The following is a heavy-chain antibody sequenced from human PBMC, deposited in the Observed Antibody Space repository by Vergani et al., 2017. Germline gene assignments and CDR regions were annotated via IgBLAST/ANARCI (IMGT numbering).Heavy chain of an antibody. D-gene: IGHD4-17*01. V-gene: IGHV3-30*03. CDR1: GFTFSSYG. CDR3: AREGNYGDYVVDY. CDR2: ISYDGSNK. Sequence: VQLVESGGGLVQPGRSLRLSCAASGFTFSSYGMHWVRQAPGKGLEWVAVISYDGSNKYYADSVKGRFTISRDNSKNTLYLQMNSLRAEDTAVYYCAREGNYGDYVVDYWGQGTLVTVSS. J-gene: IGHJ4*02.